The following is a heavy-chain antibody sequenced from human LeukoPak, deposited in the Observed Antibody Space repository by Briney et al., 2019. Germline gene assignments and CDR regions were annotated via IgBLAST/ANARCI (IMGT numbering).Heavy chain of an antibody. CDR1: GYSISTGYY. V-gene: IGHV4-61*01. J-gene: IGHJ5*02. CDR3: ARDPSGSSGYYGYNWFDP. Sequence: SETLSLTCTVSGYSISTGYYWDWIRQPPGKGLEWIGYIYYSGSTNYNPSLKSRVTISVDTSKNQFSLKLSSVTAADTAVYYCARDPSGSSGYYGYNWFDPWGQGTLVTVSS. CDR2: IYYSGST. D-gene: IGHD3-22*01.